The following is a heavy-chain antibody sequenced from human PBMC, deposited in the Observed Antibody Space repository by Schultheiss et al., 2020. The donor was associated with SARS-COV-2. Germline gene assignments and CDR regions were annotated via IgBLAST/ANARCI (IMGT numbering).Heavy chain of an antibody. CDR3: ASPSSMGNDAFDI. CDR2: IYYSGST. CDR1: GGSISSNSHY. D-gene: IGHD2-2*01. J-gene: IGHJ3*02. Sequence: SETLSLTCFVSGGSISSNSHYWGWIRQPPGKGLEWIGCIYYSGSTYYNPSLRSRVIITVDTSKNRLSLRLRSVTAADTAVYYCASPSSMGNDAFDIWGQGTMVTVSS. V-gene: IGHV4-39*01.